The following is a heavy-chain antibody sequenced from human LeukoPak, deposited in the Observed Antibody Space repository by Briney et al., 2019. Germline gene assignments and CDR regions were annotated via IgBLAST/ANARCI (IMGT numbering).Heavy chain of an antibody. J-gene: IGHJ6*03. CDR1: GGTLSNYA. CDR2: DIPIFGTA. D-gene: IGHD7-27*01. Sequence: APVKGSFKGSGGTLSNYAIRRGRQGPGEGLWGVGGDIPIFGTANYAQKFQGRVTITTDESTSTAYMELSSLRSEDTAVYYCARGKNWGSDYYYYYMDVWGKGTTVTVSS. CDR3: ARGKNWGSDYYYYYMDV. V-gene: IGHV1-69*05.